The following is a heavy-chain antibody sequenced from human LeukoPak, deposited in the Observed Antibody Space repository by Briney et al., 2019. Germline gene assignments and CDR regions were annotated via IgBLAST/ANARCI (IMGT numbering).Heavy chain of an antibody. V-gene: IGHV1-2*06. D-gene: IGHD6-13*01. CDR2: INPNSGGT. CDR1: GYTFTGYY. J-gene: IGHJ6*03. CDR3: ARAYRSSPKAAGYYMDV. Sequence: ASVKVSCKASGYTFTGYYMHWVRQAPGQGLEWMGRINPNSGGTNYAQKFQGRVTMTGDTSISTAYMELSRLRSDDTAVYYCARAYRSSPKAAGYYMDVWGKGTTVTVSS.